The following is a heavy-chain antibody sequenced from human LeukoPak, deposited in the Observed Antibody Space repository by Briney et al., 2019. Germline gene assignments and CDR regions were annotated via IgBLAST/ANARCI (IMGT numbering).Heavy chain of an antibody. CDR3: TRWDGSTIGWYNFDY. CDR2: IRDKANSYAT. J-gene: IGHJ4*02. V-gene: IGHV3-73*01. CDR1: GFTFSGPA. Sequence: GGSLRLSCAASGFTFSGPAIHWVRQDSGNGLEWVGRIRDKANSYATAYIASVKGRFTISRDDSKNTAYLQMSSLKTEDTAVYYCTRWDGSTIGWYNFDYWGQGTLVTVSS. D-gene: IGHD6-19*01.